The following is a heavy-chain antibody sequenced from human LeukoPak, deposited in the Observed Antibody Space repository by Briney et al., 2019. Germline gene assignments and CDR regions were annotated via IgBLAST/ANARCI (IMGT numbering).Heavy chain of an antibody. J-gene: IGHJ5*02. D-gene: IGHD5-12*01. CDR3: ARALGATPSNWFDP. CDR1: GGSFSGYY. CDR2: INHSGST. Sequence: IPLETLSLTCAVYGGSFSGYYWSWIRQPPGKGLEWIGEINHSGSTNYNPSLKSRVTISVDTSKNQFSLKLSSVTAADTAVYYCARALGATPSNWFDPWGQGTLVTVSS. V-gene: IGHV4-34*01.